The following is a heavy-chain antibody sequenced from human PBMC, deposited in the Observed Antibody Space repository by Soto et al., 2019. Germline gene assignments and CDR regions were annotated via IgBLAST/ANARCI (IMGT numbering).Heavy chain of an antibody. V-gene: IGHV3-30-3*01. Sequence: QSGGSLRLSCAASGSTFSSYAIHWVRQAPGKGLEWVTIISKDGNSKHYADSVKGRFTISRDNSKNTLFLQMNSLRAEDTAVYYCARDPQGSYCYIDYWGQGTPVTVSS. J-gene: IGHJ4*02. D-gene: IGHD3-10*01. CDR1: GSTFSSYA. CDR2: ISKDGNSK. CDR3: ARDPQGSYCYIDY.